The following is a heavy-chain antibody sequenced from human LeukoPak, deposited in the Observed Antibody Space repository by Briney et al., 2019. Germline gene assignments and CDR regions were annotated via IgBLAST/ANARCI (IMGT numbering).Heavy chain of an antibody. Sequence: GGSLRLSCAASGFTFSSYAMSWVRQAPGKGLEWVSAISGSGGSTYYADSVKGRFTISRDNSKNTLYLQMNSLRAEVTAVYYCANPYCSSTSCYRYYFDYWGQGTLVTVSS. CDR1: GFTFSSYA. CDR3: ANPYCSSTSCYRYYFDY. CDR2: ISGSGGST. D-gene: IGHD2-2*01. J-gene: IGHJ4*02. V-gene: IGHV3-23*01.